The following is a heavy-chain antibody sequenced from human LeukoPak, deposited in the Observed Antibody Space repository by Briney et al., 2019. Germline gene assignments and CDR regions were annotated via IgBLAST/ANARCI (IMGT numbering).Heavy chain of an antibody. V-gene: IGHV3-30*02. J-gene: IGHJ4*02. CDR1: GFTFSSYG. D-gene: IGHD1-7*01. Sequence: PGGSLRLSCAASGFTFSSYGMHWVRQAPGKGLEWVAFIRYDGSDKYYADSVKGRFTISRDNAKNSLYLQMNSLRAEDMALYYCAKGRRVELSSYFDYWGQGTLVTVSS. CDR3: AKGRRVELSSYFDY. CDR2: IRYDGSDK.